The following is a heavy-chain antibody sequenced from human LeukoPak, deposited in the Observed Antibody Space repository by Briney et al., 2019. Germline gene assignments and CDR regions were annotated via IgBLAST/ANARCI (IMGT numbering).Heavy chain of an antibody. CDR1: GSGFIFSNYG. CDR3: ARLSGYGLHYYYHMDV. Sequence: GSLRLSCAASGSGFIFSNYGMRWVRQPPGKGLEWIGSIYYSGSTYYNPSLKSRVTISVDTSKNQFSLKLSSVTAADTAVYYCARLSGYGLHYYYHMDVWGKGTTVTVSS. CDR2: IYYSGST. J-gene: IGHJ6*03. D-gene: IGHD5-12*01. V-gene: IGHV4-39*07.